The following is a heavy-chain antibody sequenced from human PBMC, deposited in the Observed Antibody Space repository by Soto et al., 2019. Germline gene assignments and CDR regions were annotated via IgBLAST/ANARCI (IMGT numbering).Heavy chain of an antibody. CDR2: IKSKTDGGTT. Sequence: GGSLRLSCAASGFTFSNAWMSWVRQAPGKGLEWVGRIKSKTDGGTTDYAAPVKGRFTISRDDSKDTVYLQMNSLKNDDMGVYFCATGWGQLDHGGPGTVVTVSS. D-gene: IGHD2-2*01. CDR1: GFTFSNAW. V-gene: IGHV3-15*01. CDR3: ATGWGQLDH. J-gene: IGHJ4*01.